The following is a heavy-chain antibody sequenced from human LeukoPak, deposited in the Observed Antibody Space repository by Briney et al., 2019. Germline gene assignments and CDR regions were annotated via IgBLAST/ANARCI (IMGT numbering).Heavy chain of an antibody. CDR1: GFTFDDYG. V-gene: IGHV3-20*04. CDR3: ARNYGDYFDDAFDI. CDR2: INWNGGST. J-gene: IGHJ3*02. Sequence: GGSLRLSCAASGFTFDDYGMSWVRQAPGKGLEWVSGINWNGGSTGYADSVKGRFTISRDNAKNSPYLQMNSLRAEDTALYYCARNYGDYFDDAFDIWGQGTMVTVSS. D-gene: IGHD4-17*01.